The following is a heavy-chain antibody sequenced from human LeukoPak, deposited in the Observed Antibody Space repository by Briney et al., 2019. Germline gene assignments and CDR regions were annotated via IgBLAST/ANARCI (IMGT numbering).Heavy chain of an antibody. CDR3: ARGLFFAAAGMDY. Sequence: PGGSLRLSCAASGFTFSSYSMNWVRQAPGKGLEWVSYISGSSSTIYYADSVKGRFTISRDNAKNSLYLQMNSLRAEDTAVYYCARGLFFAAAGMDYWGQGTLVTVSS. CDR2: ISGSSSTI. CDR1: GFTFSSYS. D-gene: IGHD6-13*01. J-gene: IGHJ4*02. V-gene: IGHV3-48*01.